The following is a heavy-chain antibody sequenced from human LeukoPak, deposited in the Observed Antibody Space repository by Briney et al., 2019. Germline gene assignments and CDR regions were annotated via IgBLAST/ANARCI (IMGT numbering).Heavy chain of an antibody. V-gene: IGHV1-18*01. Sequence: ASVKVSCKACGYTFTSYGISWVRQAPGQGLEWMGWISAYNGNTNYAQKLQGRVTMTTDTSTSTAYMELRSLRSDDTAVYYWARWLQFNDAFDTWGQGTMVTVSS. D-gene: IGHD5-24*01. CDR2: ISAYNGNT. J-gene: IGHJ3*02. CDR3: ARWLQFNDAFDT. CDR1: GYTFTSYG.